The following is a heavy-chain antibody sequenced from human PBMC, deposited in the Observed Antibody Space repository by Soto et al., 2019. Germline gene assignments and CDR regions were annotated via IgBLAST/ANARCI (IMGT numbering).Heavy chain of an antibody. CDR2: ISAYNGNT. D-gene: IGHD2-15*01. Sequence: ASVKVSCKASGYTFTSYGISWVRQAPGQGLEWMGWISAYNGNTNYAQKLQGRVTMTTDTSTSTAYMELRSLRSDDTAVYYCGKTPKCGSGGSCYSAYWGQGTLVTVSS. J-gene: IGHJ4*02. CDR1: GYTFTSYG. CDR3: GKTPKCGSGGSCYSAY. V-gene: IGHV1-18*01.